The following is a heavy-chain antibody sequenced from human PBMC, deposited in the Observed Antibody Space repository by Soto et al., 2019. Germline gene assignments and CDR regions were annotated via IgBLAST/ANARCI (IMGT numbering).Heavy chain of an antibody. CDR3: AHSDLMYYYDSSGPYYFDY. V-gene: IGHV2-5*01. CDR2: IYWNDDK. Sequence: SGPTLVNPTQTLTLTCTFSGFSLSTSGVGVGWIRQPPGKALEWLALIYWNDDKRYSPSLKSRLTITKDTSKNQVVLTMTNMDPVDTATYYCAHSDLMYYYDSSGPYYFDYWGQGTLVTVSS. D-gene: IGHD3-22*01. J-gene: IGHJ4*02. CDR1: GFSLSTSGVG.